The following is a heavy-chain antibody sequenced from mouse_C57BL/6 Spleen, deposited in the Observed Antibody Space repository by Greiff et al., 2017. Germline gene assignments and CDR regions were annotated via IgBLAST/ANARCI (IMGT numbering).Heavy chain of an antibody. J-gene: IGHJ4*01. CDR3: ERGGNFKISYYSLDY. CDR1: GYTFTSYW. V-gene: IGHV1-69*01. CDR2: LDPSDSYT. Sequence: QVQLQQSGAELVMPGASVKLSCKASGYTFTSYWMHWVKQRPGQGLEWIGELDPSDSYTNYNQQFKGKSTLTVDQSSSTAYMQLSSLPSEDSAVYYCERGGNFKISYYSLDYWGQGTSVTVSS. D-gene: IGHD2-1*01.